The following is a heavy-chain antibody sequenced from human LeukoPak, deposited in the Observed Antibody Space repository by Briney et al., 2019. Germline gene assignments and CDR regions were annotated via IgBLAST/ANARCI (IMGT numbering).Heavy chain of an antibody. CDR3: ARRSRGYYDSSGYYYGY. D-gene: IGHD3-22*01. Sequence: SETLSLTCAVYGGSFSGYYWSWIRQPPGKGLEWIGEINHSGSTNYNPSLKSRVTISVDTSKNQFSLKLSSVTAADTAVYYCARRSRGYYDSSGYYYGYWGQGTLVTVSS. CDR1: GGSFSGYY. CDR2: INHSGST. V-gene: IGHV4-34*01. J-gene: IGHJ4*02.